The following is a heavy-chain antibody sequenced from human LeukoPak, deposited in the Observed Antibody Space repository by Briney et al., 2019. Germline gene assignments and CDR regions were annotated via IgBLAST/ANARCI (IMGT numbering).Heavy chain of an antibody. CDR3: ARGGDYGDLRYFDY. V-gene: IGHV4-59*01. CDR2: IYYRGSI. J-gene: IGHJ4*02. CDR1: GGSINNYY. Sequence: PSETLSLTCTVSGGSINNYYWSWIRQPPGKGLEWIGYIYYRGSINYNPSLKSRVTFSVDTSKNQFSLKLNSVTAADTAVYYCARGGDYGDLRYFDYWGQGTLVTVSP. D-gene: IGHD4-17*01.